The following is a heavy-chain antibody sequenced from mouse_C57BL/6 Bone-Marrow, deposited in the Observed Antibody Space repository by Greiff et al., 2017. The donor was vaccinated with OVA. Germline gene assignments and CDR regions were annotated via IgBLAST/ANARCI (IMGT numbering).Heavy chain of an antibody. J-gene: IGHJ3*01. CDR2: IYPRSGNT. CDR3: ARCRCLWFAY. Sequence: QVQLKESGAELARPGASVKLSCKASGYTFTSYGISWVKQRTGQGLEWIGEIYPRSGNTYYNEKFKGKVTLTANKSSSTAYMELRSLTSEDSAVYFCARCRCLWFAYWGQGTLVTVSA. V-gene: IGHV1-81*01. CDR1: GYTFTSYG.